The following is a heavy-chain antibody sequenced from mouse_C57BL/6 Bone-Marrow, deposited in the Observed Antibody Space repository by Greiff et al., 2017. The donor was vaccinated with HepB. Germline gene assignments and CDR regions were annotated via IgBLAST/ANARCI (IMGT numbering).Heavy chain of an antibody. Sequence: QVQLQQPGAELVKPGASVKLSCKASGYTFTSYWMHWVKQTPGQGLEWIGMIHPNSGSTNYNEKFKSKATLTVDKSSSTAYMQLSSLTSEDSAVYYCEKYAPRGRNYYDYWCRGTSLTVTA. CDR1: GYTFTSYW. J-gene: IGHJ2*03. V-gene: IGHV1-64*01. CDR3: EKYAPRGRNYYDY. CDR2: IHPNSGST. D-gene: IGHD2-1*01.